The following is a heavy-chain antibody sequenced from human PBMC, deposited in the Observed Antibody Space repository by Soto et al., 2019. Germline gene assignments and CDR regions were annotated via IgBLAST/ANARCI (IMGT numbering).Heavy chain of an antibody. CDR1: GFTFSSYA. V-gene: IGHV3-23*01. D-gene: IGHD5-18*01. J-gene: IGHJ3*02. Sequence: GGSLRLSCAASGFTFSSYAMSWVRQAPGKGLEWVSAIGGSGGSTYYADSVKGRFTISRDNSKNTLYLQMNSLRAEDTAVYYCAKGSLHDHTAMADKGYRRIQQLVRLDAFDIWGQGTMVTVS. CDR3: AKGSLHDHTAMADKGYRRIQQLVRLDAFDI. CDR2: IGGSGGST.